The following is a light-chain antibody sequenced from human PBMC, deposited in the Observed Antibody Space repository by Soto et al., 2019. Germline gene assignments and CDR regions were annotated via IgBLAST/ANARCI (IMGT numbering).Light chain of an antibody. CDR2: RNN. CDR1: SSNIESNY. CDR3: AAWDDSLSGVV. V-gene: IGLV1-47*01. J-gene: IGLJ2*01. Sequence: QSVLTQPPSASGTPGQRVTISCSGSSSNIESNYVYWYQHLPGTAPKLLIQRNNQRPSGVPDRFSGSKSGTSASLAISGLRSEDEADYYCAAWDDSLSGVVFGGGTKLTVL.